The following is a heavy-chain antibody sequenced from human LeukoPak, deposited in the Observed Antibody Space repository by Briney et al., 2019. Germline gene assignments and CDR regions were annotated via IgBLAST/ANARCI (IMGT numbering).Heavy chain of an antibody. CDR3: ARDLRSGYDLDY. D-gene: IGHD5-12*01. Sequence: ASLKVSCKASGYTFTGYYMHWVRQAPGQGLEWMGWINPNSGGTNYAQKFQGRVTMTRDTSISTAYMELSRLRSDGTAVYYCARDLRSGYDLDYWGQGTLVTVSS. CDR2: INPNSGGT. V-gene: IGHV1-2*02. CDR1: GYTFTGYY. J-gene: IGHJ4*02.